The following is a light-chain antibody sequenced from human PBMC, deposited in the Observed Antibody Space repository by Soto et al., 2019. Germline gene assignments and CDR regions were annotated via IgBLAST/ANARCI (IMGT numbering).Light chain of an antibody. Sequence: QSVLTQPSSVSWSPGQSVTISCTGTSRDVGNYDLVSWYQQHPGKAPKLMIYEGSKRPSGVSNRFSGSKSGNTASLTISGLQAEDEAAYYCCSYAGTRTPFIFGTGTKVTVL. V-gene: IGLV2-23*01. CDR1: SRDVGNYDL. CDR3: CSYAGTRTPFI. CDR2: EGS. J-gene: IGLJ1*01.